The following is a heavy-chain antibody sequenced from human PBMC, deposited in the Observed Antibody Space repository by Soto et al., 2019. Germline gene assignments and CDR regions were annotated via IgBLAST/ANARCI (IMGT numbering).Heavy chain of an antibody. V-gene: IGHV4-39*01. CDR1: GGSIRSSSYY. CDR2: IYYSGST. D-gene: IGHD3-16*01. J-gene: IGHJ5*02. Sequence: SETLSLTCTVSGGSIRSSSYYWGWIRQPPGKGLEWIGSIYYSGSTYYNPSLKSRVTISVDTSKNQFSLKLSSVTAADTAVYYCARVPDYDWFDPWGQGTLVTVSS. CDR3: ARVPDYDWFDP.